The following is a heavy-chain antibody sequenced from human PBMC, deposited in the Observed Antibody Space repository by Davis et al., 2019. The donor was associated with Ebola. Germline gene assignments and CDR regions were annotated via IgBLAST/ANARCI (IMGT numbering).Heavy chain of an antibody. CDR1: GGSFSGYY. CDR3: ARAPRAYDILTGYYY. V-gene: IGHV4-34*01. Sequence: MPSETLSLTCAVYGGSFSGYYWSWIRQPPGKGLEWIGEINHSGSTKYNPSLKSRVTISVDTSKNQFSLKLSSVTAADTAVYYCARAPRAYDILTGYYYWGQGTLVTVSS. J-gene: IGHJ4*02. D-gene: IGHD3-9*01. CDR2: INHSGST.